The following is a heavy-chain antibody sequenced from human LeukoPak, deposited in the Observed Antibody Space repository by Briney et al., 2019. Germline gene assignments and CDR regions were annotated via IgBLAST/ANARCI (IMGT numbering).Heavy chain of an antibody. V-gene: IGHV4-39*01. CDR2: IYYSGST. CDR1: GGSISSSSYY. J-gene: IGHJ4*02. Sequence: SSETLSLTCTVSGGSISSSSYYWGWIRQPPGKGLEWIGSIYYSGSTYYNPSLKSRVTISVDTSKNQFSLKLSSVTAADTAVYYCARRGPHGGCDYWGQGTLVTVSS. CDR3: ARRGPHGGCDY. D-gene: IGHD4-23*01.